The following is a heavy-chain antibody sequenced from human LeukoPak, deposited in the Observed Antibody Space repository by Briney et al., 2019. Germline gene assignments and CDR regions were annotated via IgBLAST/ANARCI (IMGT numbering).Heavy chain of an antibody. CDR2: IYYSGST. V-gene: IGHV4-30-4*01. Sequence: PSETLSLTCTVSGGSISSGDYYWCWIRQPPGKGLEWIRYIYYSGSTYYNPSLKSRVTISVDTSKKQFSLKLSSVTAADTAVYYCARGLSRDYYGSGSYYNVNWFDPWGQGTLVAVSS. J-gene: IGHJ5*02. D-gene: IGHD3-10*01. CDR1: GGSISSGDYY. CDR3: ARGLSRDYYGSGSYYNVNWFDP.